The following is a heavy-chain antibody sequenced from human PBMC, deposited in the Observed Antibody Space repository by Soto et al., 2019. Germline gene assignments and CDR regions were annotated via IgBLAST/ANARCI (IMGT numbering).Heavy chain of an antibody. D-gene: IGHD3-22*01. CDR2: INHSGRT. Sequence: QVQLQQWGAGLLKPSETLSLTCAVYGGSFSGYYWNWIRQPPGKGLEWIGEINHSGRTNYNPSLKSRVTISIDTSKNQFSLKLSSVTAADTAVYYCARGYDRNFDYWGQGTLVTVSS. CDR3: ARGYDRNFDY. CDR1: GGSFSGYY. V-gene: IGHV4-34*01. J-gene: IGHJ4*02.